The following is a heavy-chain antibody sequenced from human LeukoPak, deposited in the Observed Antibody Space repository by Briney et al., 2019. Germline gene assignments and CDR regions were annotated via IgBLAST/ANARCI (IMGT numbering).Heavy chain of an antibody. Sequence: GGSLTLSCVASGFNLVDYAMHWVRQAPGTGVEGVSLICGDGGNTYYADSVKGRFTNSHDNNNNHVYLQMDSLRTEDTALYYCAKGIAAAGTREYYYHYYGRDVWGQETTVTVSS. D-gene: IGHD6-13*01. J-gene: IGHJ6*02. CDR1: GFNLVDYA. V-gene: IGHV3-43*02. CDR3: AKGIAAAGTREYYYHYYGRDV. CDR2: ICGDGGNT.